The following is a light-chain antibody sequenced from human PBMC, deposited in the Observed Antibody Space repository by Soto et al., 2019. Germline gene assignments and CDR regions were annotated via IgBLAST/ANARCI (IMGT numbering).Light chain of an antibody. CDR1: QSVSSSY. CDR3: QQYGSSPLYT. CDR2: GAS. Sequence: EIVLTQSPGTLSLSPGERATLSCRASQSVSSSYLAWYQQKPGQAPRLLIYGASSRATGIPDRFSGSGSGTYFTITISRLEPEDFAVYYWQQYGSSPLYTFGQGTKLEIK. V-gene: IGKV3-20*01. J-gene: IGKJ2*01.